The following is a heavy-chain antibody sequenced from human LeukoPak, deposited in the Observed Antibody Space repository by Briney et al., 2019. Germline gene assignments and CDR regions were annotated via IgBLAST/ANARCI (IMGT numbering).Heavy chain of an antibody. V-gene: IGHV5-51*01. D-gene: IGHD2-2*01. CDR3: ARRRFCSSTSCYAGAFDI. J-gene: IGHJ3*02. CDR2: IYPGDSDT. CDR1: GYSFPIYW. Sequence: GESLKISCKGSGYSFPIYWIAWVRQMPGKGLEWMGIIYPGDSDTRYSPSFQGQVTFSADKSISTAYLQWSSLKASDTAMYYCARRRFCSSTSCYAGAFDIWGQGTIVTVSS.